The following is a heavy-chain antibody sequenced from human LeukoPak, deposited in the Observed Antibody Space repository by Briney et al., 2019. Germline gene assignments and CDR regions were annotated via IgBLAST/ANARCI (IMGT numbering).Heavy chain of an antibody. J-gene: IGHJ4*02. Sequence: PGGSLRLSXAASGFTFSNYGMHWVRQAPGKGLEWVAVIWYDGSNKYYANSVKGRFTISGDNSKNTLYLQMNSLRAEDTAVYYCARDRDTAMEIVNWGQGTLVTVSS. CDR3: ARDRDTAMEIVN. CDR2: IWYDGSNK. V-gene: IGHV3-33*01. D-gene: IGHD5-18*01. CDR1: GFTFSNYG.